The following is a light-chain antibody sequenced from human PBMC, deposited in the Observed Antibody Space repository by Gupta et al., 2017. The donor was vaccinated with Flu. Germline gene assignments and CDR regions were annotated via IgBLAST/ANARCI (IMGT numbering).Light chain of an antibody. Sequence: GTSNDVGGYNHVSWYQQHPARAPKLIIFDVTSRPAGVSNRFSGSKSGNTASLAISGLQTEDEADYDCASYTPNSVVFGGGTKLTVL. CDR3: ASYTPNSVV. J-gene: IGLJ2*01. V-gene: IGLV2-14*03. CDR1: SNDVGGYNH. CDR2: DVT.